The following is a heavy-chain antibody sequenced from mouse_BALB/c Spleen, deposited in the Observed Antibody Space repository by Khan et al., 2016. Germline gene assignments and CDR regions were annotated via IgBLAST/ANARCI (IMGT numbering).Heavy chain of an antibody. CDR3: TRGVTTVVDYFNY. V-gene: IGHV5-6-5*01. Sequence: EVELVESGGGLVKPGGSLKLSCAASGFTFSSYAMSWVRQTPEKSLEWVASISSGGNTFYPDSLKGRFTISRDNARNILYLQMSSLRSEDTAMYYCTRGVTTVVDYFNYWGQGTTLTVSS. CDR1: GFTFSSYA. CDR2: ISSGGNT. D-gene: IGHD1-1*01. J-gene: IGHJ2*01.